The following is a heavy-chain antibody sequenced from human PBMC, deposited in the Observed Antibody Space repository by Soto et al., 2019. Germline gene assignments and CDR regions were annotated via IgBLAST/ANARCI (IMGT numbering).Heavy chain of an antibody. J-gene: IGHJ3*02. CDR3: ARDDFYDSSVNDAFDI. CDR1: GFMFDNYW. CDR2: IKQDGTEK. Sequence: EVQLVQSGGGLVQPGGSLRLSCAASGFMFDNYWMSWVRQAPEKGLEWVANIKQDGTEKFYVDSVKGRFTISRDNAKNSLYLQMNSLRAEDTAVYYCARDDFYDSSVNDAFDIWGQGTMVTVSS. V-gene: IGHV3-7*05. D-gene: IGHD3-22*01.